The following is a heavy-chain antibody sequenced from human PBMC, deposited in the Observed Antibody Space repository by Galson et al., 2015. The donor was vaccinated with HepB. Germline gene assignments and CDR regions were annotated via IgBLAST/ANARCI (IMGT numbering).Heavy chain of an antibody. CDR2: IWYDGSNK. J-gene: IGHJ6*02. Sequence: SLRLSCAASGFTFSTHGMHWVRQAPGKGLEWVAVIWYDGSNKYYADSVKGGFTISRDNSKNTLYLQMNSLRAEDTAVYYCARDGDYGGNSGRYYYGMDVWGQGTTVTVSS. CDR3: ARDGDYGGNSGRYYYGMDV. D-gene: IGHD4-23*01. V-gene: IGHV3-33*01. CDR1: GFTFSTHG.